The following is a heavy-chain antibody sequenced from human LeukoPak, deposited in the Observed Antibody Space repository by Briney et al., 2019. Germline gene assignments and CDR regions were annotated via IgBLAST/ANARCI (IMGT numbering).Heavy chain of an antibody. CDR2: IYYSGST. D-gene: IGHD2-21*02. J-gene: IGHJ4*02. Sequence: SETLPLTCTVSGDSISSYYWSGIRQPPGKGREGVGYIYYSGSTNYNPSLKSRVTISVDTSKNQFSLKLSSVTAADTAVYYCARKKSGGDWVFDYWGQGTLVTVSS. V-gene: IGHV4-59*01. CDR1: GDSISSYY. CDR3: ARKKSGGDWVFDY.